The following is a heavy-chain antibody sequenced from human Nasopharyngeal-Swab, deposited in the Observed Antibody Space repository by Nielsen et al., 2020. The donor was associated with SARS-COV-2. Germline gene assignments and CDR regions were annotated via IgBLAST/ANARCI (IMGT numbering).Heavy chain of an antibody. D-gene: IGHD6-13*01. J-gene: IGHJ6*02. CDR3: ARREGGSSSWDDYYYYYGMDV. Sequence: ETLSLTCAVYGGSFSGYYWSWIRQPPGKGLEWIGEINHSGSTNYNPSLKSRATISVDTSKNQFSLKLSSVTAADTAVYYCARREGGSSSWDDYYYYYGMDVWGQGTTVTVSS. CDR1: GGSFSGYY. CDR2: INHSGST. V-gene: IGHV4-34*01.